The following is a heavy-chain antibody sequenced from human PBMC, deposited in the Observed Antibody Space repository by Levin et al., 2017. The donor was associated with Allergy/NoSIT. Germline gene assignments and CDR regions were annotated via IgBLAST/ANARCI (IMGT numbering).Heavy chain of an antibody. CDR3: VRTSMIIPEAQDHYMDV. CDR2: IKSDGTIT. D-gene: IGHD3-16*01. CDR1: GFTFRAYW. Sequence: GESLKISCEVSGFTFRAYWMHWVRQGPGKGLVWVSGIKSDGTITNYADSVKGRFNISRDNAKNTLYLQMNSLRVEDTAVYYCVRTSMIIPEAQDHYMDVWGTGSTVTVSS. J-gene: IGHJ6*03. V-gene: IGHV3-74*01.